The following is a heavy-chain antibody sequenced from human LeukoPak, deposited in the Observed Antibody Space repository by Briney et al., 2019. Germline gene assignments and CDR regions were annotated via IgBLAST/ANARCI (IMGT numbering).Heavy chain of an antibody. CDR1: GYTFTGYY. V-gene: IGHV1-8*02. Sequence: ASVKVSCKASGYTFTGYYMHWVRQAPGQGLEWMGWINPNSGNTGYAQKFQGRVTMTRNTSISTAYMELSSLRSEDTAVYYCARGRIGYSSSWYDGYYYYYYGMDVWGQGTTVTVSS. D-gene: IGHD6-13*01. J-gene: IGHJ6*02. CDR3: ARGRIGYSSSWYDGYYYYYYGMDV. CDR2: INPNSGNT.